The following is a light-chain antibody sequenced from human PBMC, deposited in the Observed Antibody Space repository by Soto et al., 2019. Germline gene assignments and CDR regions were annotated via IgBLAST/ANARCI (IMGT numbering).Light chain of an antibody. J-gene: IGKJ4*01. CDR2: AAS. V-gene: IGKV1-39*01. Sequence: DIQMTQSPSSLSASFGDRVTITCRASQSISNYLNWYQRKPGTAPKLLIFAASSLQSGVPSRLSGSGSGTDLTLTISSLQPEDFATYYCQQSLSPPLTFGGGTKVDI. CDR1: QSISNY. CDR3: QQSLSPPLT.